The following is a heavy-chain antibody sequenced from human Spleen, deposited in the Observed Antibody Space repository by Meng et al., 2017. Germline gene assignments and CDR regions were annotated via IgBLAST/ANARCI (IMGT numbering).Heavy chain of an antibody. J-gene: IGHJ4*02. CDR3: ARQEITGCSPY. D-gene: IGHD2-15*01. V-gene: IGHV7-4-1*02. Sequence: QVQLVQSGSELQKPGASVQISCKASGYTFTTYYINWLRQAPGQGLEWIGWITTNTGKPTYAPGFTGRFVFSLDTSASTTYLHISSLKADDTAVYYCARQEITGCSPYWGQGTLVTVSS. CDR2: ITTNTGKP. CDR1: GYTFTTYY.